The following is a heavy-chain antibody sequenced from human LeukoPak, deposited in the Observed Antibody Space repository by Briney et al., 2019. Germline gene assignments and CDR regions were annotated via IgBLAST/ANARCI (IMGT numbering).Heavy chain of an antibody. V-gene: IGHV4-34*01. CDR3: AREILPSGDNWNYGSRRNWFDP. CDR1: GGSFSGYY. CDR2: INRSGST. Sequence: SETLSLTCAVYGGSFSGYYWSWIRQPPGKGLEWIGEINRSGSTNYNPSLKSRVTISVDTSKNQFSLKLSSVTAADTAVYYCAREILPSGDNWNYGSRRNWFDPWGQGTLVTVSS. J-gene: IGHJ5*02. D-gene: IGHD1-7*01.